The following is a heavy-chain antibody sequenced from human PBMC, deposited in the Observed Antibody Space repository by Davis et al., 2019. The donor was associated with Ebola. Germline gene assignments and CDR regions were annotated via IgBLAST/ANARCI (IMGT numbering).Heavy chain of an antibody. CDR2: INAGNGNT. CDR1: GYTFTSYA. CDR3: ARDSGSYYNWFDP. Sequence: AASAKVSCKASGYTFTSYAMHWVRQAPGQRLEWMGWINAGNGNTKYSQKFQGRVTITRDTSASTAYMELSSLRSEDTAVYYCARDSGSYYNWFDPWGQGTLVTVSS. V-gene: IGHV1-3*01. J-gene: IGHJ5*02. D-gene: IGHD1-26*01.